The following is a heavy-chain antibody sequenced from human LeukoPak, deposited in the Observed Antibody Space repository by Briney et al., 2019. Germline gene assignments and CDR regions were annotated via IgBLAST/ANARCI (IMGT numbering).Heavy chain of an antibody. V-gene: IGHV3-15*01. J-gene: IGHJ4*02. CDR3: TTTQTGVTFGLDY. CDR1: GFTFSNVW. CDR2: IKAKGSAGTT. Sequence: GGSLRLSCAASGFTFSNVWMSWVRQAPGKGPEWVGRIKAKGSAGTTDYAAAVKGRFTISRDDSKNMGYLQMNSLKTEDTAVYFCTTTQTGVTFGLDYWGQGTLVTVSS. D-gene: IGHD3-10*01.